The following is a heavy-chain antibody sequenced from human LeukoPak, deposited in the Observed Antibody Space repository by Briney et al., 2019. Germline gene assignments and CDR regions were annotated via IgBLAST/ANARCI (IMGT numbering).Heavy chain of an antibody. CDR3: ARRVLDYFEE. V-gene: IGHV5-51*01. D-gene: IGHD4/OR15-4a*01. CDR2: IYPGDSDT. J-gene: IGHJ4*02. CDR1: GYSFNSYW. Sequence: GESLKISCKGSGYSFNSYWIGWVRQMPGKGLEWMGIIYPGDSDTRYSRSFQGQVTISVDKSIGTAYVQWSSLQASDTAMYYCARRVLDYFEEWGQGTLVTVSS.